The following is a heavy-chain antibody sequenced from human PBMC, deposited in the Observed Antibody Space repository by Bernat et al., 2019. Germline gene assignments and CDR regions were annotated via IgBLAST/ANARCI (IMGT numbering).Heavy chain of an antibody. J-gene: IGHJ5*02. CDR1: GFSLSTSGVG. V-gene: IGHV2-5*02. CDR3: AQGGGGMIDP. Sequence: QITLKESGPTLVKPTQTLTLTCTFPGFSLSTSGVGVGWIRQPPGKALEWLALIYWDDDKRYSPSLKSRLTITKDTSKNQVGLKMTNMDPGDTAKFYWAQGGGGMIDPWGQGTLVTVSS. D-gene: IGHD3-16*01. CDR2: IYWDDDK.